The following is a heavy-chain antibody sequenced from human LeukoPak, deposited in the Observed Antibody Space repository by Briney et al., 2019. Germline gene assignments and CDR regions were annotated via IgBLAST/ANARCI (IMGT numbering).Heavy chain of an antibody. V-gene: IGHV4-30-4*01. CDR2: IYYSGST. CDR1: GGSISGGDYY. J-gene: IGHJ2*01. D-gene: IGHD2-2*01. Sequence: PSETLSLTCTVSGGSISGGDYYWSWIRQPPGKGLEWIGYIYYSGSTYYNPSLKSRVTISVDTSKNQFSLKLSSVTAADTAVYYCARVVVTAFGYFDLWGRGSLVTVSS. CDR3: ARVVVTAFGYFDL.